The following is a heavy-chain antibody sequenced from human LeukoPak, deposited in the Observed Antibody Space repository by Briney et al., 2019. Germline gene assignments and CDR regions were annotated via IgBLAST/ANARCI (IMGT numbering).Heavy chain of an antibody. D-gene: IGHD3-16*01. V-gene: IGHV3-23*01. Sequence: GGSLRLSCGASGFTFNTYAMSWVRQAPGKGLEWVSSISGSGDSTNYADSVKGRFTISRDNSKNTLYLQMNSLRAEDTAVYYCARDGGRETRGRGLQLLWDYWGQGTLVTVSS. J-gene: IGHJ4*02. CDR3: ARDGGRETRGRGLQLLWDY. CDR2: ISGSGDST. CDR1: GFTFNTYA.